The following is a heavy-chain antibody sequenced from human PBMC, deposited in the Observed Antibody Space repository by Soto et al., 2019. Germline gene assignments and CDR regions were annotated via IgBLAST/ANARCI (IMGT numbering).Heavy chain of an antibody. J-gene: IGHJ6*02. CDR3: AWEYSSSSYYYYGMDV. CDR2: INHSGST. V-gene: IGHV4-34*01. Sequence: SDTLSLICAVYGGSFSGYYWSWMRQPPGKGLEWIGEINHSGSTNYNPSLKSRVTISVDTSKNQFSLKLSSVTAADTAVYSCAWEYSSSSYYYYGMDVSGHGTTVTVSS. D-gene: IGHD6-6*01. CDR1: GGSFSGYY.